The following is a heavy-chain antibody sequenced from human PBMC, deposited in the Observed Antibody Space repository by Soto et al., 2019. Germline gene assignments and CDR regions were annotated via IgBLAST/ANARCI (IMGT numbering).Heavy chain of an antibody. J-gene: IGHJ6*02. D-gene: IGHD3-3*01. Sequence: SETLCLTCTVSGGSISSYYWSWIRQPPGKGLEWIGYIYYSGSTNYNPSLKSRVTISVDTSKNQFSLKLSSVTAADTAVYYCARDSFRKYYDFWSGYPHPYYYGMDVWGQGTTVTVSS. CDR2: IYYSGST. CDR3: ARDSFRKYYDFWSGYPHPYYYGMDV. V-gene: IGHV4-59*01. CDR1: GGSISSYY.